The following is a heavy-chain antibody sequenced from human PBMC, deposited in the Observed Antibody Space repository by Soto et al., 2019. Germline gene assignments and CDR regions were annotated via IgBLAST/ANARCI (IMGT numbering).Heavy chain of an antibody. D-gene: IGHD6-13*01. CDR2: IYHSEST. CDR3: ARALAAAEFCFDP. Sequence: SETLYLTCAVSRDSISSGSYSWRWIRQPPGKGLEWIGYIYHSESTYYNPSLKSRVTISVDRSKNQFSLKLSSVTAADTAVYHCARALAAAEFCFDPWGQGTLVTVSS. V-gene: IGHV4-30-2*01. J-gene: IGHJ5*02. CDR1: RDSISSGSYS.